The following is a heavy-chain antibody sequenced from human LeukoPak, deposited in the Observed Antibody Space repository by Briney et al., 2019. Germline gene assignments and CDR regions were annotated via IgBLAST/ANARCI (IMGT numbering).Heavy chain of an antibody. CDR1: GGSVNSYY. D-gene: IGHD1-26*01. J-gene: IGHJ3*02. CDR2: IYNSGST. Sequence: SETLSLTCTVSGGSVNSYYWSWIRQPPGEGLEWIAYIYNSGSTNYNLSLKSRVTISVDTSKNQFSLKLSSVTAADTAVYYCVRDWEGLNFDIWGQGTMVTVSS. CDR3: VRDWEGLNFDI. V-gene: IGHV4-59*02.